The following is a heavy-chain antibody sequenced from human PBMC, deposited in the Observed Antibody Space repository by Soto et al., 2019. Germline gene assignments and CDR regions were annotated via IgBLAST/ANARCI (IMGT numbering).Heavy chain of an antibody. CDR2: IYYSGST. V-gene: IGHV4-39*01. Sequence: KTSETLSLTCSVSSDSLISYSSFWGWIRQPPGKGLEWIGSIYYSGSTFYNPSLKSRVTISVDTSRKQFSLKLKSVTAADTAVYFCARRHSGGPSAFALWGQGTMVT. D-gene: IGHD4-17*01. J-gene: IGHJ3*01. CDR1: SDSLISYSSF. CDR3: ARRHSGGPSAFAL.